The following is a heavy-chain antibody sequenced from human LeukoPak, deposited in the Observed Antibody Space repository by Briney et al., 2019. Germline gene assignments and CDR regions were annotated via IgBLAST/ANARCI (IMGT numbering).Heavy chain of an antibody. CDR2: ISYNGSNK. J-gene: IGHJ4*02. D-gene: IGHD3-3*01. V-gene: IGHV3-30*18. CDR1: GFTFSSYG. Sequence: PGRSLRLSCAASGFTFSSYGMHWVRQAPGKGLEWVAVISYNGSNKYYADSVKGRFTISRDNSKNTLYLQMNSLRAEDTAVYYCAKDNDFWSGYHDSPYYFDYWGQGTLVTVSS. CDR3: AKDNDFWSGYHDSPYYFDY.